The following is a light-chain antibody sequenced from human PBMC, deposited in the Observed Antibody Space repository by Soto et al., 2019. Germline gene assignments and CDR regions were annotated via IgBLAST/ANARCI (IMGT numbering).Light chain of an antibody. CDR2: GAS. J-gene: IGKJ5*01. CDR3: QQYGSTPSIS. CDR1: QNVRSNY. V-gene: IGKV3-20*01. Sequence: ESVLAQSPGTLSLSPGERAPLSCRARQNVRSNYLAWYQQKPGQAPRLLIYGASSGATGIPDRFSGSGSGTDFTLTISRLEPEDFAVYYCQQYGSTPSISFGQGTRLEIK.